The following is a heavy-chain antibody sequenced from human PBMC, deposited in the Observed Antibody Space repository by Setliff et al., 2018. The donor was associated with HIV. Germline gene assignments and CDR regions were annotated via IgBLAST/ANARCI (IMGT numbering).Heavy chain of an antibody. CDR3: ASSPAWRSDFGLHTFDY. V-gene: IGHV4-38-2*02. J-gene: IGHJ4*02. Sequence: ETLSLTCTVSGYSISSRYYWGWIRQPPGKGLEWIGSVYHTGSTYYNPSLKSRVTMSADTSKNQFSLKLSSVTAADTAVYYCASSPAWRSDFGLHTFDYWGQGTRVTVSS. CDR2: VYHTGST. D-gene: IGHD2-2*01. CDR1: GYSISSRYY.